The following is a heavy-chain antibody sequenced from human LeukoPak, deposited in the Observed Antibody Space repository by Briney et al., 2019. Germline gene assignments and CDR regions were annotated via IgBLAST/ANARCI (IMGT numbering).Heavy chain of an antibody. CDR3: ARTVTPFYFDY. V-gene: IGHV4-59*01. CDR2: IYYSGGT. D-gene: IGHD4-11*01. CDR1: GGSIRNYF. Sequence: PSETLSLTCSVSGGSIRNYFWSWIRQPAGKGLEWIGYIYYSGGTNYNPSLKSRVTISVDTSKNQFSLKLSSVTAADTAVYYCARTVTPFYFDYWGQGTLVTVSS. J-gene: IGHJ4*02.